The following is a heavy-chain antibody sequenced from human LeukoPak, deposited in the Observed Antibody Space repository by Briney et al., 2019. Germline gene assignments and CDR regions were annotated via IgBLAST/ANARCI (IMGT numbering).Heavy chain of an antibody. Sequence: PGGSLRLSCVASGFTFTSFYMSWVRQAPGKGLEWVANINLDGSGQYYVDSAKGRFTISRDNAKNSLYLQMNSLWAEDTAVYYCAREVAVGIGAYNFWGQGTLVTVSS. CDR2: INLDGSGQ. CDR1: GFTFTSFY. CDR3: AREVAVGIGAYNF. V-gene: IGHV3-7*01. D-gene: IGHD6-13*01. J-gene: IGHJ4*02.